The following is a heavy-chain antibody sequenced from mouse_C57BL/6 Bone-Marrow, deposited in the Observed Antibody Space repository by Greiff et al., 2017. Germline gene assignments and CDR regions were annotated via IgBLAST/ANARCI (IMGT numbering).Heavy chain of an antibody. Sequence: QVQLKESGAELVKPGASVKLSCKASGYTFTEYTIHWVKQRSGQGLEWIGWFYPGSGSIKYNEKFKDKATLTADKSSSTVYMELSRLTSEDSAVYFCARHEGHGNSFYYFDYWGQGTTLTVSS. CDR2: FYPGSGSI. J-gene: IGHJ2*01. V-gene: IGHV1-62-2*01. CDR1: GYTFTEYT. D-gene: IGHD2-1*01. CDR3: ARHEGHGNSFYYFDY.